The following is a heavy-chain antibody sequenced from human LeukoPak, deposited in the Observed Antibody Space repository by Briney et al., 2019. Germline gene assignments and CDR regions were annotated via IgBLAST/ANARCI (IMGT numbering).Heavy chain of an antibody. D-gene: IGHD2-15*01. J-gene: IGHJ3*02. CDR1: GGSISSGDYY. CDR3: ARSPWWPIKGGFDI. CDR2: IYYSGST. Sequence: SETLSLTCTVSGGSISSGDYYWSWIRQPPGKGLEWIGYIYYSGSTYYNPSLKSRVTISVDTSKNQFSLKLSSVTAADTAVYYCARSPWWPIKGGFDIWGQGTMVTVSS. V-gene: IGHV4-30-4*01.